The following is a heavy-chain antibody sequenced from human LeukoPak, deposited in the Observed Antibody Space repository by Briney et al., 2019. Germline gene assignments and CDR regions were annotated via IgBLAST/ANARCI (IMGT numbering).Heavy chain of an antibody. V-gene: IGHV3-48*03. CDR2: ITNRGSGSTI. CDR1: GFTLSSYE. D-gene: IGHD6-25*01. Sequence: PGGSLRLSCAASGFTLSSYEMNWVRQAPGKGLEWVSYITNRGSGSTIYYAGSVKGRFTVSRDDANNSLYLQMNSLRVEDTAVYYCAEEHSSSGWGYFDYWGQGTLVTVSS. CDR3: AEEHSSSGWGYFDY. J-gene: IGHJ4*02.